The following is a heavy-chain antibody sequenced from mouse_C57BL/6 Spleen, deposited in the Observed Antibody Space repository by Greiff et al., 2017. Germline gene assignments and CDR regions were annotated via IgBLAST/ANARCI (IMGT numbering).Heavy chain of an antibody. Sequence: QVQLKESGPGLVQPSQSLSITCTVSGFSLTSYGVHWVRQSPGKGLEWLGVIWSGGSTDYNDTFISRLSISKDNSKSQVFFKMNSLQAADTAIYYCARKPSITTVVAPDAMDYWGQGTSVTVSS. CDR2: IWSGGST. V-gene: IGHV2-2*01. CDR3: ARKPSITTVVAPDAMDY. CDR1: GFSLTSYG. D-gene: IGHD1-1*01. J-gene: IGHJ4*01.